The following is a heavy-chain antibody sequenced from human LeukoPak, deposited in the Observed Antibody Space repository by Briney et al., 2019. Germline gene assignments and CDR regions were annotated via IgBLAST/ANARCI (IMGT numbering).Heavy chain of an antibody. CDR3: ARVLRRVFDY. V-gene: IGHV4-34*01. Sequence: PSETLSLTCAVYGGSFSGYYWSWIRQPPGKGLEWIGEINHSGSTNYNPSLKSRVTISVDTSKNQFSLKLSSVTAADTAVYYCARVLRRVFDYWGQGTLVTVSS. CDR2: INHSGST. CDR1: GGSFSGYY. J-gene: IGHJ4*02.